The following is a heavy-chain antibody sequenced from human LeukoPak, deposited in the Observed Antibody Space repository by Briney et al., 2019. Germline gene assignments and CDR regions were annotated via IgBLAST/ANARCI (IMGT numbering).Heavy chain of an antibody. CDR2: ISAYSGNT. CDR1: GYTFTSYG. V-gene: IGHV1-18*01. J-gene: IGHJ4*02. CDR3: ARARNNYDSSGYSALDY. D-gene: IGHD3-22*01. Sequence: ASVKVSCKASGYTFTSYGISWVRQAPGQGLEWMGWISAYSGNTNYAQNLQGRVTMTTDTSTSTAYMELRSLRSDDTAVYYCARARNNYDSSGYSALDYWGQGTLVTVSS.